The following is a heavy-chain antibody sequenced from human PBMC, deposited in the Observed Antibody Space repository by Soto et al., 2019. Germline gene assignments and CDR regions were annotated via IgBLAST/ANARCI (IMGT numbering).Heavy chain of an antibody. CDR1: GFSLTTSGVG. V-gene: IGHV2-5*02. Sequence: QITLKESGPTLVKPTQTLTLTCTFSGFSLTTSGVGVGWIRRPPGKALEWLALIYWDDDKRYSPSLKSRLTITKDTSKNQVVLTMTNMDPVDTATYCCAHRLEIAVTGTLDYWGQGTLVTVSS. D-gene: IGHD1-1*01. CDR3: AHRLEIAVTGTLDY. CDR2: IYWDDDK. J-gene: IGHJ4*02.